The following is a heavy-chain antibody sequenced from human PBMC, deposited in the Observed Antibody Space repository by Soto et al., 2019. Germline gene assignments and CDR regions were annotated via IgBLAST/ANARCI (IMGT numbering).Heavy chain of an antibody. CDR3: ARHHGQLSPVDT. CDR2: ISHTGST. D-gene: IGHD2-2*01. V-gene: IGHV4-39*01. CDR1: GDFTISSGYY. Sequence: SETLSLTCSLSGDFTISSGYYWDWICQPPGKGLEWIGYISHTGSTSYKPSLKSRVTISVDSSNNQLALKRTSVTAAGTAGYYGARHHGQLSPVDTWGLGTLVSVSS. J-gene: IGHJ5*02.